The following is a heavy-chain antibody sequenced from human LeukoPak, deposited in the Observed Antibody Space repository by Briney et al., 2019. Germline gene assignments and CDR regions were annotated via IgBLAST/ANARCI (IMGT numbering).Heavy chain of an antibody. V-gene: IGHV3-30-3*01. J-gene: IGHJ6*02. CDR1: GFKFSTYA. CDR2: ILYDGSNE. Sequence: GGSLRLSCAASGFKFSTYAKHWVRQAPGKGLEWVAVILYDGSNEYYADSVKGRFTISRDNSKNTLYLQMNSLRAEDTAVYYCARDNYGMDVWGQGTTVTVS. CDR3: ARDNYGMDV.